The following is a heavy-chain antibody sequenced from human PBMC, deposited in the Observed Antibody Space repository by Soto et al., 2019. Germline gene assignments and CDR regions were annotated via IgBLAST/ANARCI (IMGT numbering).Heavy chain of an antibody. J-gene: IGHJ4*02. CDR3: AKTQTAGIAVAGTFEYFDY. Sequence: GGSLRLSCAASGFTFSSYAMSWVRQAPGKGLEWVSAISGSGGSTYYADSVKGRFTISRDNSKNTLYLQMNSQRAEDTAVYYCAKTQTAGIAVAGTFEYFDYWGQGTLVTVSS. V-gene: IGHV3-23*01. CDR1: GFTFSSYA. CDR2: ISGSGGST. D-gene: IGHD6-19*01.